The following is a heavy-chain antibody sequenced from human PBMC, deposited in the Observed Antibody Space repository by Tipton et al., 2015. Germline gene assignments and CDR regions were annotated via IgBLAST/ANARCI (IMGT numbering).Heavy chain of an antibody. D-gene: IGHD3-10*01. CDR3: ARDRGSGAYYRF. J-gene: IGHJ4*02. CDR2: IASSYI. CDR1: GFSFSTYV. V-gene: IGHV3-21*01. Sequence: SLRLSCAASGFSFSTYVMSWIRQAPGKGLEWVSSIASSYIYYADAVKGRFTISRDNGKDSLYLQMNGLRDDDTAVYYCARDRGSGAYYRFWGQGTLVTVPS.